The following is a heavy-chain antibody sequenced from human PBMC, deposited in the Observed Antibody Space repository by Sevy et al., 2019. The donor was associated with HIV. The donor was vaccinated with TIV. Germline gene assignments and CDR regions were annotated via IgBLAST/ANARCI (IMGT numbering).Heavy chain of an antibody. CDR3: ARHGGALDDGFDP. CDR2: ISSSGSSI. J-gene: IGHJ5*02. D-gene: IGHD3-10*01. CDR1: GFTLSSYD. Sequence: GGSLRLSCTASGFTLSSYDMNWVRQAPGKGLEWVSKISSSGSSIYYAHSVKGRFSISRDNPKNSLNRQMNSLRAEDTAVYYCARHGGALDDGFDPWGQGTLVTVSS. V-gene: IGHV3-48*03.